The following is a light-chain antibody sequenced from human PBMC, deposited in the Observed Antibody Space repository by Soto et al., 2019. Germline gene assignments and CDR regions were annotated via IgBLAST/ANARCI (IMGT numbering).Light chain of an antibody. CDR1: QSVSSSY. J-gene: IGKJ4*01. CDR2: GAS. V-gene: IGKV3D-20*02. CDR3: QQRSNWHPT. Sequence: EIELTHSPGTLSLSPGEIATLSCRASQSVSSSYLAWYQQKPGQAPRLLIYGASSRATGIPDRFSGSGSGTDFTLTISRLEPEDFAVYYCQQRSNWHPTFGGGTKVDIK.